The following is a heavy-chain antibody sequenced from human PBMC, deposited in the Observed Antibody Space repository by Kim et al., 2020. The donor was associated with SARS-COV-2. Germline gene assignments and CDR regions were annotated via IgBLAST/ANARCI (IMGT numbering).Heavy chain of an antibody. Sequence: SETLSLTCTVSGGSISSSSYYWGWIRQPPGKGLEWIGSIYYSGSTYYNPSLKSRVTISVDTSKNQFSLKLSSVTAADTAVYYCARDPVVPAAMRSVRGGWDFDCWGQGTLVTVSS. J-gene: IGHJ4*02. V-gene: IGHV4-39*07. D-gene: IGHD2-2*01. CDR1: GGSISSSSYY. CDR3: ARDPVVPAAMRSVRGGWDFDC. CDR2: IYYSGST.